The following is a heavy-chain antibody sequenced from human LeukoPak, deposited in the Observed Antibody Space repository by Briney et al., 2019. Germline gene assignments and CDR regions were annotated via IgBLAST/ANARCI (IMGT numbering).Heavy chain of an antibody. CDR2: INHSGST. Sequence: SETLSLTCTVSGGSISSSYYWGWIRQPPGKGLEWIGEINHSGSTNYNPSLKSRVTISVDTSKNQFSLKLSSVTAADTAVYYCARMGFWSGSSYYMDVWGKGTTVTVSS. CDR1: GGSISSSYY. J-gene: IGHJ6*03. V-gene: IGHV4-34*01. CDR3: ARMGFWSGSSYYMDV. D-gene: IGHD3-3*01.